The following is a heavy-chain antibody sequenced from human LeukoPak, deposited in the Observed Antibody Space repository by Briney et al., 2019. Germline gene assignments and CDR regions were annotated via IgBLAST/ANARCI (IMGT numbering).Heavy chain of an antibody. Sequence: GGSLRLSCAASGFTFSSYAMHWVRQALGKGLEWVAVISYDGSNKYYADSVKGRFTISRDNSKNTLYLQMNSLRAEDTAVYYCARDMDYRPIGNYYYGYWGQGTLVTVSS. V-gene: IGHV3-30*04. CDR3: ARDMDYRPIGNYYYGY. J-gene: IGHJ4*02. CDR1: GFTFSSYA. CDR2: ISYDGSNK. D-gene: IGHD1-7*01.